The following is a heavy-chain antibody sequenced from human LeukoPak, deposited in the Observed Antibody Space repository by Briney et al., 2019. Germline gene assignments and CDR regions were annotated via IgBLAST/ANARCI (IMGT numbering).Heavy chain of an antibody. Sequence: SETLSLTCAVYGGSFSGYFWTWIRQTPGKGLEWIGGIHHSGSPRYNPSLKSRVTITVDTSRNQFSLKLRSVTAADTAVYFCARADRGHFASAYWGQGTLVTVSS. CDR3: ARADRGHFASAY. V-gene: IGHV4-34*01. CDR1: GGSFSGYF. D-gene: IGHD3-10*01. J-gene: IGHJ4*02. CDR2: IHHSGSP.